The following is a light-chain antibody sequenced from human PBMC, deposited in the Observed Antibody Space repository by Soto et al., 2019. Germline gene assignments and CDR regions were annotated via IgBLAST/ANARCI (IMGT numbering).Light chain of an antibody. CDR1: QSVSSTY. CDR3: QQYNAWPIT. Sequence: EIVLTQSPGTLSLSPGERATLSCRASQSVSSTYVAWYQQKSGQAPRLLIYGASSRATGIPDRFSGSGSGTDFTLTISRLEPEDFAIYYCQQYNAWPITFGQGTRLEI. J-gene: IGKJ5*01. CDR2: GAS. V-gene: IGKV3-20*01.